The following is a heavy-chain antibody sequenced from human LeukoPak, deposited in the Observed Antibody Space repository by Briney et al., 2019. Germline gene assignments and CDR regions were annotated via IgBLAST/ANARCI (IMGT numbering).Heavy chain of an antibody. D-gene: IGHD5-18*01. CDR1: GGTFSSYA. CDR2: IIPIFGTA. Sequence: SVKVSCKASGGTFSSYAISWVRQAPGQGLEWMGGIIPIFGTANYAQKFQGRVTITADESTSTAYMELSSLRSEDTAVYYCARSLQRGYSYGYGYFDYWGQGTLVTVSS. J-gene: IGHJ4*02. CDR3: ARSLQRGYSYGYGYFDY. V-gene: IGHV1-69*13.